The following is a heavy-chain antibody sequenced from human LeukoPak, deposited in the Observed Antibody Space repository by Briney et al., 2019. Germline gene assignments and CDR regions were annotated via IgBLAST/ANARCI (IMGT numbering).Heavy chain of an antibody. V-gene: IGHV1-18*01. CDR3: AREPKLNYYDSSGYYWTEKHWFDP. Sequence: ASVKVSCKASGYTFTSYGISWVRQAPGQGLEWMGWISAYNGNTNYAQKLQGRVTMTTDTSTSTAYMELRSLRSDDTAVYYCAREPKLNYYDSSGYYWTEKHWFDPWGQGTLVTVSS. CDR2: ISAYNGNT. CDR1: GYTFTSYG. J-gene: IGHJ5*02. D-gene: IGHD3-22*01.